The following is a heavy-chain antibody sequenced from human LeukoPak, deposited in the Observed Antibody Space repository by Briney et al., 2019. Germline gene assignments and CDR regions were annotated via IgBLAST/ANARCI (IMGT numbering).Heavy chain of an antibody. V-gene: IGHV3-23*01. J-gene: IGHJ4*02. CDR3: DGADF. CDR1: GFTFNTYS. CDR2: ISDSGGGT. Sequence: PGGSLRLSCAASGFTFNTYSMNWARQAPGKGLEWVSTISDSGGGTYYADSVKGRFTISRDNSKDTPYLQMNSLRADDTAVYYCDGADFWGQGTLVTVSS.